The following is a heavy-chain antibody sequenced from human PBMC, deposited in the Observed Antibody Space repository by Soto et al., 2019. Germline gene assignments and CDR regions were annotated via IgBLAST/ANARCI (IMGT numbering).Heavy chain of an antibody. V-gene: IGHV4-34*01. CDR2: INHSGST. CDR1: GGSFSGYY. D-gene: IGHD6-6*01. CDR3: ARRGPNGIAARPKWRNRNDY. J-gene: IGHJ4*02. Sequence: PSETLSLTCAVYGGSFSGYYWSWIRQPPGKGLEWIGEINHSGSTNYNPSLKSRVTISVDTSKNQFSLKLSSVTAADAAVYYCARRGPNGIAARPKWRNRNDYWGQGTLVTVSS.